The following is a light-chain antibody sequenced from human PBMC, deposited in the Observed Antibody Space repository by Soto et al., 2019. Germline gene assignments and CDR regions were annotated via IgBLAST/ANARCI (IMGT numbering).Light chain of an antibody. CDR1: SSNIGGNS. Sequence: QSVLTQPPSVSAAPGPKVTISCSGSSSNIGGNSVSWYQQLPGTASKLLIYDDNKRPSGIPDRFSGSKSGTSATLGITGFQTGDEADYYCGSWDSSLSAYVFGTGTKVTVL. J-gene: IGLJ1*01. CDR2: DDN. CDR3: GSWDSSLSAYV. V-gene: IGLV1-51*01.